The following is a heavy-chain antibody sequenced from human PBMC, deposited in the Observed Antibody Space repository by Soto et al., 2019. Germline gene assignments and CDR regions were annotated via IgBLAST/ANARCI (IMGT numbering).Heavy chain of an antibody. CDR1: GDTFSSYT. CDR3: ARRRYCGYDCYHKHYYGMDV. Sequence: QVQLVQSGAAVKMPGSSVKVSCRASGDTFSSYTVNWLRQAPGRGLEWMGRIIPVLTTTDYAQKFRGRVTITADKSSNTVYMELTILSSDDTAVYYCARRRYCGYDCYHKHYYGMDVWGQGTTVTVAS. V-gene: IGHV1-69*08. D-gene: IGHD2-21*02. J-gene: IGHJ6*02. CDR2: IIPVLTTT.